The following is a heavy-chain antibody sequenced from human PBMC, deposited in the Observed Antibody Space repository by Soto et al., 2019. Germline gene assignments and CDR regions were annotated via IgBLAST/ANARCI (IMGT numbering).Heavy chain of an antibody. V-gene: IGHV3-64*04. CDR3: ALWGYCSSTSCFRSGDFAY. Sequence: GGSLRLSCSASGFTFSSYVMHWVRQAPGKGLEYVSAISSNGGSTHYADSVKGRFTISRDNSKNTLYLQMNSLRAEDTAVYYCALWGYCSSTSCFRSGDFAYWGQGTLVTVSS. CDR1: GFTFSSYV. J-gene: IGHJ4*02. D-gene: IGHD2-2*01. CDR2: ISSNGGST.